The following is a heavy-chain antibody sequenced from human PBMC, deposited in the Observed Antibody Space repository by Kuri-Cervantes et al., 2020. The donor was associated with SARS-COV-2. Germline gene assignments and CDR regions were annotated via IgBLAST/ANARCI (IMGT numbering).Heavy chain of an antibody. CDR2: ISYDGGLK. V-gene: IGHV3-30*18. CDR1: GFNFRTYG. D-gene: IGHD5-18*01. J-gene: IGHJ3*02. CDR3: AKHIRSYDSNVYAAFDI. Sequence: GESLKISCEASGFNFRTYGMHWVRQRPGKGLEWVAFISYDGGLKYYGDSVKGRCTVSRDDSQKTLYLQMSGLRGDDTAIYYCAKHIRSYDSNVYAAFDIWGQGTGVTVSS.